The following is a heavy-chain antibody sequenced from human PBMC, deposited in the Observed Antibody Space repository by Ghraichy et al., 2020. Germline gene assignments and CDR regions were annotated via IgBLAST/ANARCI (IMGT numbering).Heavy chain of an antibody. D-gene: IGHD1-26*01. J-gene: IGHJ3*02. CDR1: GYNFATYW. CDR3: ERPRIVGAAYEAFDI. Sequence: GESLNISCKGSGYNFATYWICWVRQMPGKGLEWMGIIYPSDSHTIYSPSFHSQVTISADKSISTSDLQWYSLKASDTAVYYCERPRIVGAAYEAFDIWGQGTLVTVSS. V-gene: IGHV5-51*01. CDR2: IYPSDSHT.